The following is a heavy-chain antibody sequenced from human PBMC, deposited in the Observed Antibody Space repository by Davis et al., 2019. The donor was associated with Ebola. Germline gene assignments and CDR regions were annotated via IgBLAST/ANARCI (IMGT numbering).Heavy chain of an antibody. CDR2: INHSGST. D-gene: IGHD3-10*01. Sequence: SQTLSLTCAVYVGSLRPLYWRWTRQPPEKGLEWIGEINHSGSTNYNPSLKSRVTLSVDTSKNQFSLKLSSVTAADTAVYYCARGRQRRRGVWFDPWGQGTLVTVSS. V-gene: IGHV4-34*01. CDR1: VGSLRPLY. CDR3: ARGRQRRRGVWFDP. J-gene: IGHJ5*02.